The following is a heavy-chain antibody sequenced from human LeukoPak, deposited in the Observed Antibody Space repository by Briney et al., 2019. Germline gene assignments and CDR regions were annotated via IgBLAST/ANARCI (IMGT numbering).Heavy chain of an antibody. V-gene: IGHV3-23*01. D-gene: IGHD2-8*01. J-gene: IGHJ4*02. CDR3: AKDGNVLMVYAPYYFDY. CDR1: GFTFSSYE. Sequence: AGSLRLSCAASGFTFSSYEMNWVRQAPGKGLEWVSAISGSGGSTYYADSVKGRFTISRDNSKHSLYLQMNIPTTDDTAVYYCAKDGNVLMVYAPYYFDYWGQGTLVTVSS. CDR2: ISGSGGST.